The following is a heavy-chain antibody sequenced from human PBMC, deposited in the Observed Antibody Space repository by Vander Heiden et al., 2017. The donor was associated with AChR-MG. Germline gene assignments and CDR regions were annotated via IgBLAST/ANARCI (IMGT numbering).Heavy chain of an antibody. CDR3: ASYPYSYDSSGYLGFDY. V-gene: IGHV1-69*04. D-gene: IGHD3-22*01. CDR1: GGIFSSHA. Sequence: QVPPVQSGAEVKKPGSSVQASCKASGGIFSSHAISWVRQAPGQGLEWMGRIIPSLGIANYAQKFQGRVTITANKSTSTAYMELSSLRSEDTAVYYCASYPYSYDSSGYLGFDYWGQGTLVTVSS. J-gene: IGHJ4*02. CDR2: IIPSLGIA.